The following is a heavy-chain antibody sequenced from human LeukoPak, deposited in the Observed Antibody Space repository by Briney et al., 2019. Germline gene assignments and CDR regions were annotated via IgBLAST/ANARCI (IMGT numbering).Heavy chain of an antibody. Sequence: GESLKISCKGSGYRFTTYWIGWVRQMPGKGLEWMGIIYPGDSDARYSPSFQGQITMSADKSIDTAYLQWNSLRASDTAIYYCVRLEGTTDYFDLWGQGAQVIVSS. J-gene: IGHJ4*02. CDR2: IYPGDSDA. CDR3: VRLEGTTDYFDL. V-gene: IGHV5-51*01. CDR1: GYRFTTYW. D-gene: IGHD1-14*01.